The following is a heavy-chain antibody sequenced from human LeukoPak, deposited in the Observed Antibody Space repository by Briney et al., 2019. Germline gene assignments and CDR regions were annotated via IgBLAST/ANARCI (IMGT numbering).Heavy chain of an antibody. CDR1: GFTFSSYA. J-gene: IGHJ6*02. CDR3: ARDWGYYYYYGMDV. CDR2: ISGSGGST. V-gene: IGHV3-23*01. Sequence: LSGGSLRLSCAASGFTFSSYAMSWVRQAPGKGLEWVSAISGSGGSTYYADSVKGRFTISRDNAKNSLYLQMNSLRAEDTAVYYCARDWGYYYYYGMDVWGQGTTVTVSS. D-gene: IGHD3-16*01.